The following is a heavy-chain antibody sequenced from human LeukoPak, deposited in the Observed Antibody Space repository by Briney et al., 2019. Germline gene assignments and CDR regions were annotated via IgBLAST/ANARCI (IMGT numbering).Heavy chain of an antibody. Sequence: GGSLRLSCAASGFTVSSNYMSWVRQAPGKGLEWVSVIYSGGTTYYADSVKGRFTISRDNSKNTLYLQMNSLRAEDTAVYYCASLRSSSPVQVYWGQGTLVTVSS. V-gene: IGHV3-66*01. CDR2: IYSGGTT. CDR3: ASLRSSSPVQVY. CDR1: GFTVSSNY. J-gene: IGHJ4*02. D-gene: IGHD6-6*01.